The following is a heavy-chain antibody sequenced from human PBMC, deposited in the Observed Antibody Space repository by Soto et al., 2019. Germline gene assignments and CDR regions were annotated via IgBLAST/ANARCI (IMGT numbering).Heavy chain of an antibody. D-gene: IGHD2-8*01. CDR2: IIPIFGTA. J-gene: IGHJ6*02. CDR3: ARERSIVLMVYAISPYGMDV. CDR1: GGTFSSYA. V-gene: IGHV1-69*06. Sequence: SVKVSCKASGGTFSSYAISWVRQAPGQGLEWMGGIIPIFGTANYAQKFQGRVTITADKSTSTAYMELSSLRSEDTAVYYCARERSIVLMVYAISPYGMDVWGQGTTVTVSS.